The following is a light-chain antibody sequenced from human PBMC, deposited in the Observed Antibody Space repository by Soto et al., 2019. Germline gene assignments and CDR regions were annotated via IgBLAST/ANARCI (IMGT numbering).Light chain of an antibody. CDR2: GAS. V-gene: IGKV3-15*01. CDR3: EHYTTGPLGP. CDR1: QSVSSN. Sequence: VFTMSPGTLSLYPKERATLSCRASQSVSSNLAWYQQKPGQAPSLLIFGASTRATGIPARFSGSGSGTEFTLNISSLQSEEFAIHESEHYTTGPLGPCGEGTKVDTK. J-gene: IGKJ4*01.